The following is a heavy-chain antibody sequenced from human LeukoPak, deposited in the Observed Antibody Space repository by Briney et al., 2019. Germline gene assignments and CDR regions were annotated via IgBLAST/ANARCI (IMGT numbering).Heavy chain of an antibody. CDR2: INPSGGST. J-gene: IGHJ6*03. D-gene: IGHD5-12*01. CDR3: AREEVSGYPQGYYYYMDV. V-gene: IGHV1-46*01. Sequence: ASVKVSCKASGYTFTGYYMHWVRQAPGQGLEWMGIINPSGGSTSYAQKFQGRVTMTRDTSTSTVYMELSSLRSEDTAVYYCAREEVSGYPQGYYYYMDVWGKGTTVTVSS. CDR1: GYTFTGYY.